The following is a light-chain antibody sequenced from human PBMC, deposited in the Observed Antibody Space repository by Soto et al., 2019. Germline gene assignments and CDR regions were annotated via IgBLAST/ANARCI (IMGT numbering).Light chain of an antibody. Sequence: QSLLTQPPSVSGAPGQRVTISCTGSNSNIGAHSNVYWYQHLPGTAPKLLIYDNNNRPSGVPDRFSGSKSGTSASLAITGLQAEDEADYYCQSYDSSLSAPYVFGTGTKVTVL. J-gene: IGLJ1*01. V-gene: IGLV1-40*01. CDR1: NSNIGAHSN. CDR2: DNN. CDR3: QSYDSSLSAPYV.